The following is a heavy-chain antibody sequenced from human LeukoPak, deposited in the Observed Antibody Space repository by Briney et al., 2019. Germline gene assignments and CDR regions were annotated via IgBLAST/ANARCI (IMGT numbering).Heavy chain of an antibody. Sequence: ASVKVSCRASGYTFTSYGISWVRQAPGQGLEWMGWISAYNGNTNYAQKLQGRVTMTTDTSTSTAYMELRSLRSDDTAVYYCARVPGDVYYDSSGYYLFDYWGQGTLVTVSS. J-gene: IGHJ4*02. D-gene: IGHD3-22*01. CDR3: ARVPGDVYYDSSGYYLFDY. CDR1: GYTFTSYG. V-gene: IGHV1-18*01. CDR2: ISAYNGNT.